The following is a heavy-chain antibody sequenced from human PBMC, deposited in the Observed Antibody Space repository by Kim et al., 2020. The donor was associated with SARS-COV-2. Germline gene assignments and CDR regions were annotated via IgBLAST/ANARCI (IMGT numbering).Heavy chain of an antibody. CDR2: IISSGSTI. CDR3: ARARARIAIFGVLPPGFDY. D-gene: IGHD3-3*01. Sequence: GGSLRLSCAASGFTFSSYEMNWVRQAPGKGLEWVSYIISSGSTIYYADSVKGRFTISRDNAKNSLYLQMNSLRAEDTAVYCCARARARIAIFGVLPPGFDYWGQGTLVTVSS. CDR1: GFTFSSYE. J-gene: IGHJ4*02. V-gene: IGHV3-48*03.